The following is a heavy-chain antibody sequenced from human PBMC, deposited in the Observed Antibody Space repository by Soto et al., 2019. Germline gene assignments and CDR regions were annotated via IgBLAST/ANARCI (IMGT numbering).Heavy chain of an antibody. J-gene: IGHJ6*03. CDR1: GGSFSGYY. CDR2: INHSGST. CDR3: ARGRVMGYYYYYMDV. V-gene: IGHV4-34*01. D-gene: IGHD3-16*01. Sequence: SETLSLTCAVYGGSFSGYYWSWIRQPPGKGLEWIGEINHSGSTNYNPSLKSRVTISVDTSKNQFSLKLSSVTAADTAVYYCARGRVMGYYYYYMDVWGKGTTVTV.